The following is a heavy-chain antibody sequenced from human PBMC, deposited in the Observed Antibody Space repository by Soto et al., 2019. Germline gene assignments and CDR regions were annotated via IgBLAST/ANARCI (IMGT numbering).Heavy chain of an antibody. D-gene: IGHD6-13*01. V-gene: IGHV1-69*05. Sequence: ASVKVSCKASGGTFSSYAISRVRQAPGQGLEWMGGIIPIFGTANYAQKFQGRVTMTRNTSISTAYMELSSLRSEDTAVYYCARRGYSSSWYYYYYYGMDVWGQGTTVTVSS. J-gene: IGHJ6*02. CDR2: IIPIFGTA. CDR3: ARRGYSSSWYYYYYYGMDV. CDR1: GGTFSSYA.